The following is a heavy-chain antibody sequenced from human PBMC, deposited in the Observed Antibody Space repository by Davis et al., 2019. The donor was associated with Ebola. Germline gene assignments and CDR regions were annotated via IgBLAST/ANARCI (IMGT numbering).Heavy chain of an antibody. CDR1: GYTFTGYY. CDR3: ARDQKTTDFHYYYYYGMDV. J-gene: IGHJ6*02. D-gene: IGHD4-11*01. CDR2: INPNSGGT. Sequence: ASVQVSCKASGYTFTGYYMHWVRQAPGQGLEWMGWINPNSGGTNYAQKFQGRVTMTRDTSISTAYMELSRLRSDDTAVYYCARDQKTTDFHYYYYYGMDVWGQGTTVTVSS. V-gene: IGHV1-2*02.